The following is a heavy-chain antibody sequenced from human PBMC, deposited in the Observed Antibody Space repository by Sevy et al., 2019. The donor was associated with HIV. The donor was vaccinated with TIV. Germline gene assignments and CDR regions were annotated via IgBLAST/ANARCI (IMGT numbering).Heavy chain of an antibody. CDR2: IYHSGST. J-gene: IGHJ5*02. D-gene: IGHD2-15*01. V-gene: IGHV4-30-2*01. CDR1: GGSISSGGYS. CDR3: ARSGYCSGGSCYGLVDWFDL. Sequence: SETLSLTCAVSGGSISSGGYSWSWIRQPPGKGLEWIGYIYHSGSTHYNPSLRSRVTISVDRSKNQFSLKLSSVTAADTAVYYCARSGYCSGGSCYGLVDWFDLWGQRTLVTVSS.